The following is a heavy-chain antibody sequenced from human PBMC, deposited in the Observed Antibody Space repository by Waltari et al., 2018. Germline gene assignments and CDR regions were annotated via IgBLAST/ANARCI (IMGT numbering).Heavy chain of an antibody. V-gene: IGHV4-39*01. CDR3: ARRVLVLRFLEWLSYFDY. CDR1: GGSISSSSYY. J-gene: IGHJ4*02. Sequence: QLQLQESGPGLVKPSETLPLTCTVSGGSISSSSYYWGWIRQPPGKGLEWIGSIYYSGSTYYNPSLKSRVTISVDTSKNQFSLKLSSVTAADTAVYYCARRVLVLRFLEWLSYFDYWGQGTLVTVSS. D-gene: IGHD3-3*01. CDR2: IYYSGST.